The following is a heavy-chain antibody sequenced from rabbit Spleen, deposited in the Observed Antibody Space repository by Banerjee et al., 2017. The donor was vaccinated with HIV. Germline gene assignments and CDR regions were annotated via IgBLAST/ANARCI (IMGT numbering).Heavy chain of an antibody. Sequence: QEQLVESGGGLVQPGGSLKLSCKASGFDFSNYGMSWVRQAPGKGLEWIACIYAGSSDSTYSATWAKGRFTLSKTSSTTVTLQMTSLTAADTATYFCARDAGTSFSTYGMDLWGPGTLVTVS. CDR1: GFDFSNYG. CDR3: ARDAGTSFSTYGMDL. J-gene: IGHJ6*01. D-gene: IGHD8-1*01. V-gene: IGHV1S45*01. CDR2: IYAGSSDST.